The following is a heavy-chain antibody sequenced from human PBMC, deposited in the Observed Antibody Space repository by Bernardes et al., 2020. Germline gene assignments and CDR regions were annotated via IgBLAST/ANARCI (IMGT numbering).Heavy chain of an antibody. CDR3: AKDQSSGNAAYGLDA. CDR2: TNPHSGAT. V-gene: IGHV1-2*04. Sequence: ASVKVSCKASGFMFTIYYIHWVRQAPGQGLPWMGCTNPHSGATNYAQRFQGWVTMTRDTSISTVYMELSSLRSNDAAVYYCAKDQSSGNAAYGLDAWGQGNTVNVSS. CDR1: GFMFTIYY. D-gene: IGHD5-12*01. J-gene: IGHJ6*02.